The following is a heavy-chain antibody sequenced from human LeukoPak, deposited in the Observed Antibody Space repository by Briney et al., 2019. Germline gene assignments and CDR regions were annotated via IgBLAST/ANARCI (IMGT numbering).Heavy chain of an antibody. D-gene: IGHD2-21*02. Sequence: PGGSLTLSCVXSGGSFSGSXXXXXXQAPGQGXXXXXXXXXXADRXATAYAASGXGXFTXFRXDSKNTAYLQRTSLRTEDTAVYYCTRLWGDCGGDCYSYDFWGQGALVTVSS. CDR3: TRLWGDCGGDCYSYDF. CDR2: XXXXADRXAT. V-gene: IGHV3-73*01. J-gene: IGHJ4*02. CDR1: GGSFSGSX.